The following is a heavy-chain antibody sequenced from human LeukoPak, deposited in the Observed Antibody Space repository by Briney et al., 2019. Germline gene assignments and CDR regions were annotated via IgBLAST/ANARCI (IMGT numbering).Heavy chain of an antibody. Sequence: SETLSLTCTVSGASISINDYYWGWIRQPPGKGLEWIGSIYHSGSTKYNPSLKSRVTISVDTSKNQFSLKLSSVTAADTAVYYCARHTFCGVVTHDYWGQGTLVTVSS. CDR3: ARHTFCGVVTHDY. CDR2: IYHSGST. CDR1: GASISINDYY. D-gene: IGHD3-3*01. J-gene: IGHJ4*02. V-gene: IGHV4-39*01.